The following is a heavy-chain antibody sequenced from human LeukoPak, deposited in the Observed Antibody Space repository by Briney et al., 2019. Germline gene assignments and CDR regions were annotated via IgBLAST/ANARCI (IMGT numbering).Heavy chain of an antibody. CDR1: GLTVSSNY. CDR3: ARGDFDY. Sequence: GESLRLSRAASGLTVSSNYMNWVRQAPGKGLEWVSIINSDGRTYYADSVKGRFTISRDNSKNTLYLQMNSLGADDTAVYYCARGDFDYWGQGTLVTVSS. CDR2: INSDGRT. V-gene: IGHV3-53*01. J-gene: IGHJ4*02.